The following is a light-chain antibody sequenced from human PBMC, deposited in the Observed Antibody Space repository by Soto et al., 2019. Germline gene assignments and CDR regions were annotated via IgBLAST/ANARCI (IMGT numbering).Light chain of an antibody. CDR3: FLYAVPLYF. J-gene: IGLJ1*01. V-gene: IGLV2-11*01. CDR1: SSDVGTYDF. Sequence: QSALAQPRSVSGSPGQSVTISCTGTSSDVGTYDFVSWYQQHPGKAPRLMIFDVSERPSGVPDRFSGSKSGNTASLTISGLQAEDEADYYCFLYAVPLYFFGTGTKVT. CDR2: DVS.